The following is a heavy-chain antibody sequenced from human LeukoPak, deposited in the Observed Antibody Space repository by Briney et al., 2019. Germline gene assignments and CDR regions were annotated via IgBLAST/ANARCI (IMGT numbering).Heavy chain of an antibody. CDR3: AARRFSYYYYYGMDV. V-gene: IGHV4-34*01. Sequence: PSETLSLTCAVYGGSFSGYYWSWIRQPPGKGLEWIGEINHSGSTNYNPSLKSRVTISVDTSKNQFSLKLSSVTAADTAVYYCAARRFSYYYYYGMDVWGQGTTVTVSS. CDR2: INHSGST. J-gene: IGHJ6*02. CDR1: GGSFSGYY. D-gene: IGHD6-6*01.